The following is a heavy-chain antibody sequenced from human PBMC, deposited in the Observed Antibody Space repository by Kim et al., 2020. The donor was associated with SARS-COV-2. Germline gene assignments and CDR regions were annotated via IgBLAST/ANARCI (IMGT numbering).Heavy chain of an antibody. CDR3: ARAGLHYDFWSGYYRDYYYGMDV. V-gene: IGHV4-59*01. Sequence: SETLSLTCTVSGGSISSYYWSWIRQPPGKGLEWIGYIYYSGSTNYNPSLKSRVTISVDTSKNQFSLKLSSVTAADTAVYYCARAGLHYDFWSGYYRDYYYGMDVWGQGTTVTVSS. CDR2: IYYSGST. D-gene: IGHD3-3*01. CDR1: GGSISSYY. J-gene: IGHJ6*02.